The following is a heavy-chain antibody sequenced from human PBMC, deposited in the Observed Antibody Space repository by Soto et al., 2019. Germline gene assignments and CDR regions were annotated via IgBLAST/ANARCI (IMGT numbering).Heavy chain of an antibody. CDR3: GAGGRAGYIK. J-gene: IGHJ4*02. V-gene: IGHV1-69*01. D-gene: IGHD5-12*01. CDR1: RDTFSSYA. Sequence: QVQLVQSRAEVRRPGSSVTVSCKTSRDTFSSYAITWVRRAPGQGLEWMGGIIPILGTTKYAQKFQGRVTMTADESTSTAYMELSSLRSEDRAVYYCGAGGRAGYIKWGQGTQVTVSS. CDR2: IIPILGTT.